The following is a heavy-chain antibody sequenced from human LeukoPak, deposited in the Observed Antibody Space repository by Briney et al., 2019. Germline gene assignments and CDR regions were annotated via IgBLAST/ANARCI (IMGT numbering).Heavy chain of an antibody. Sequence: ASVKVSCKASGYTSTSYDINWVRQATGQGLEWMGWMNPNSGNTGYAQKFQGRVTMTRNTSMSTAYMELGRLRSDDTAMYYCARVWSTVTSGYNWFDPWGQGTLVTVSS. J-gene: IGHJ5*02. CDR3: ARVWSTVTSGYNWFDP. D-gene: IGHD4-17*01. V-gene: IGHV1-8*01. CDR2: MNPNSGNT. CDR1: GYTSTSYD.